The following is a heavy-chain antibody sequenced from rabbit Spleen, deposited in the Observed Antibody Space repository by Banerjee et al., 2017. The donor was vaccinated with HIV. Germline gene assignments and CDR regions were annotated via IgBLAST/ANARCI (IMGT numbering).Heavy chain of an antibody. CDR2: IYTGRGGT. Sequence: QLEESGGGLVQPGESLTLSCKTSGFDFTTYSMSWVRQAPGKGLEWIGAIYTGRGGTDYANWVNGRFTISSDNAQYTVHLQMNSLTAADTATYFCARDLAGVIGWNFNLWGPGTLVTVS. CDR3: ARDLAGVIGWNFNL. V-gene: IGHV1S7*01. CDR1: GFDFTTYS. D-gene: IGHD4-1*01. J-gene: IGHJ4*01.